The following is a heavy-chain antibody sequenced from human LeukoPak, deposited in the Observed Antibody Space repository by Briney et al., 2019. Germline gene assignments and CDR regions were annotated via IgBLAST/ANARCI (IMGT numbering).Heavy chain of an antibody. D-gene: IGHD3-10*01. J-gene: IGHJ4*02. CDR3: ARGENYYGKNYFDY. CDR2: ISGSGGST. Sequence: SGGSLRLSCAASGFTFSSFAMSWVRQAPGKGLEWVSAISGSGGSTYYADSVKGRFTISRDNSKNTLYLQMNSLRAEDTAVYYCARGENYYGKNYFDYWGQGTLVTVSS. CDR1: GFTFSSFA. V-gene: IGHV3-23*01.